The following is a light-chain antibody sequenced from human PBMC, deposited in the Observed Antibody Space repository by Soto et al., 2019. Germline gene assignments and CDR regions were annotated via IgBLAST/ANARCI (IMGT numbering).Light chain of an antibody. J-gene: IGKJ5*01. CDR1: QGISSS. Sequence: DIQMTQSPSSLSASVGDRVTITCRASQGISSSLAWYQQKPGKAPKXLIYAASTLQSGVPSRFRGIGSGTDFTLNISRLKPEDGETDEGQQLKSYPFTFCQGTRLEIK. CDR2: AAS. V-gene: IGKV1-9*01. CDR3: QQLKSYPFT.